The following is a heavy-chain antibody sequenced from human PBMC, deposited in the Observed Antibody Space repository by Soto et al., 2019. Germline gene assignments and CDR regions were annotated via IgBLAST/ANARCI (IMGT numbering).Heavy chain of an antibody. CDR1: GYTFTSYD. J-gene: IGHJ4*02. V-gene: IGHV1-8*01. CDR3: ARALYGDNVDY. Sequence: QVQLVQSGAEVKKPGASVKVSCKASGYTFTSYDINWVRQATGQGLEWMGWLNPNSGNTGYAQKFQGKGSMTRNTSISTAYMELSSLRSEYTAVYYCARALYGDNVDYWGQGTLVAVSS. CDR2: LNPNSGNT. D-gene: IGHD4-17*01.